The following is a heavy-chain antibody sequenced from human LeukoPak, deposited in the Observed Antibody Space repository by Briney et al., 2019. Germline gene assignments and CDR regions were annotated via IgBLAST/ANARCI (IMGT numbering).Heavy chain of an antibody. Sequence: GESLKISCKGSGYSFTSYWIGWVRQMPGKGLEWMGIIYPGDSDTRYSPSFQGQVTISADKSISTAYLQWSSLKASDTAMYYCARPRTSGYSYGYIDYWGQGTLVTVSS. CDR2: IYPGDSDT. D-gene: IGHD5-18*01. V-gene: IGHV5-51*01. CDR1: GYSFTSYW. J-gene: IGHJ4*02. CDR3: ARPRTSGYSYGYIDY.